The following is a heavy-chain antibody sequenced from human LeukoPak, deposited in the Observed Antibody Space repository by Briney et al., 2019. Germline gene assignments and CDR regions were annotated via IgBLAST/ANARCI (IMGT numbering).Heavy chain of an antibody. CDR2: IYYSGST. V-gene: IGHV4-39*07. CDR3: ARRSRGGYLNFDY. Sequence: KPSETLSLTCTVSGGSISSSSYYWGWIRQPPGKGLEWIGSIYYSGSTYYNPSLKSRVTISVDTSKNQFSLKLSSVTAADTAVYYCARRSRGGYLNFDYWGQGTLVTVSS. J-gene: IGHJ4*02. CDR1: GGSISSSSYY. D-gene: IGHD5-12*01.